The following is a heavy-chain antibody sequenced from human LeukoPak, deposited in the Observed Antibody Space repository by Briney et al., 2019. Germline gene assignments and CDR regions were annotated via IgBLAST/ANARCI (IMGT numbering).Heavy chain of an antibody. CDR1: GFTVSSNY. CDR2: IYSGGRT. V-gene: IGHV3-66*01. Sequence: GGSLRLSCAASGFTVSSNYMSWDRQAPGKGLEWVSVIYSGGRTNHADSVKGRFTISRDNSKNTLYLQMNSLRAEDTAVYYCARYGSWPYYFDYWGQGTLVTVSS. CDR3: ARYGSWPYYFDY. D-gene: IGHD6-13*01. J-gene: IGHJ4*02.